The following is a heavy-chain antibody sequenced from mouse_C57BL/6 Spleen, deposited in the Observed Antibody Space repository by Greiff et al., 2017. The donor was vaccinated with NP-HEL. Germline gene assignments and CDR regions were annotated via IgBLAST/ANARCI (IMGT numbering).Heavy chain of an antibody. D-gene: IGHD1-1*01. V-gene: IGHV1-72*01. CDR2: IDPNSGGT. Sequence: VQLQQPGAELVKPGASVKLSCKASGYTFTSYWMHWVKQRPGRGLEWIGRIDPNSGGTKYNEKFKSKATLTVDKPSSTSYMQLSSLTSEDSAVYYCAKGITTVVGEYAMDYWGRGTSVTVSS. CDR1: GYTFTSYW. CDR3: AKGITTVVGEYAMDY. J-gene: IGHJ4*01.